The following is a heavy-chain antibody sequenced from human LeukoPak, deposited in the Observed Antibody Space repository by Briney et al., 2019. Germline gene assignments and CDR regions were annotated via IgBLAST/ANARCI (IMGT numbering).Heavy chain of an antibody. Sequence: SETLSRTGAVYGGSFSGYYWSWIRQPPGNGLEWIGEINHSGSTNYNPSLKSRVTISVDTSKNQFSTKLSSVTAADTAVYYCARAYCSAGSCYYQRRPYSFAYWGQGTLLTVSS. CDR2: INHSGST. V-gene: IGHV4-34*01. J-gene: IGHJ4*02. CDR3: ARAYCSAGSCYYQRRPYSFAY. CDR1: GGSFSGYY. D-gene: IGHD2-15*01.